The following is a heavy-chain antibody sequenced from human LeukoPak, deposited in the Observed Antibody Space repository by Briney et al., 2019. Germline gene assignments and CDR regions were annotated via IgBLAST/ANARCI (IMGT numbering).Heavy chain of an antibody. CDR3: TTHRGYSSSPTFDY. J-gene: IGHJ4*02. CDR1: GFTFSNAW. V-gene: IGHV3-15*04. CDR2: IERKTDGATT. D-gene: IGHD6-13*01. Sequence: PVGSLRLSCAASGFTFSNAWMSWVRQAPGKGLEWVGRIERKTDGATTDYAAPVKGRFTISRDDSKNTLYLQMNSLKTEDTAVYYCTTHRGYSSSPTFDYWGQGTLVTVPS.